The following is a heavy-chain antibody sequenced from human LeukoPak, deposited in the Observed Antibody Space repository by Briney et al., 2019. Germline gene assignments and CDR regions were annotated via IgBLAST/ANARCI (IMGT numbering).Heavy chain of an antibody. CDR3: ARRDSYYYDSSGYYSWFDP. CDR2: ISSSSSYI. V-gene: IGHV3-21*01. J-gene: IGHJ5*02. D-gene: IGHD3-22*01. Sequence: PGGSLGLSCAASGFTFSSYSMNWVRQAPGKGLEWVSSISSSSSYIYYADSVKGRFTISRDNAKNSLYLQVNSLRAEDTAVYYCARRDSYYYDSSGYYSWFDPWGQGTLVTVSS. CDR1: GFTFSSYS.